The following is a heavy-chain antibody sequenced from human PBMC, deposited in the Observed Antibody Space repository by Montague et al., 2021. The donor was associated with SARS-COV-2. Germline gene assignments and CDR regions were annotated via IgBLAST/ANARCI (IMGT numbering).Heavy chain of an antibody. J-gene: IGHJ2*01. V-gene: IGHV4-4*09. D-gene: IGHD3-22*01. CDR1: GGSINDHY. CDR2: ISSNGKT. Sequence: SETLSLTCTVSGGSINDHYRSWIRPSPGKGLEWIGYISSNGKTNYNPSLKSRVTLSADASRNEFSLKLDSVTAADTAVYFCARRGYYDSAGYHWHLDLWGRGMLVTVSS. CDR3: ARRGYYDSAGYHWHLDL.